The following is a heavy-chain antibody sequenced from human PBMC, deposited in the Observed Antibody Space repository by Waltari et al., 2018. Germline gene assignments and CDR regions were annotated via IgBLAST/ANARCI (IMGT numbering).Heavy chain of an antibody. D-gene: IGHD3-10*01. V-gene: IGHV1-69-2*01. CDR3: ATESTNGSGSKYYYYYGMDV. CDR1: FTDYY. J-gene: IGHJ6*02. Sequence: FTDYYMHWVQQAPGKGLEWMGLVDPEDGETIYAEKFQGRVTITADTSTDTAYMELSSLRSEDTAVYYCATESTNGSGSKYYYYYGMDVWGQGTTVTVSS. CDR2: VDPEDGET.